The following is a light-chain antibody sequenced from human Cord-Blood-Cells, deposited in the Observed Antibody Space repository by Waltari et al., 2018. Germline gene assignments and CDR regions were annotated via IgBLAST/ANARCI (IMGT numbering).Light chain of an antibody. CDR1: SSNTGSNT. V-gene: IGLV1-44*01. Sequence: QSVLTQPPSASGPPGQRVTISCSGTSSNTGSNTVNWYQQLPGTAPKLLIYSNNQRPSGVPVRFSGSKSGTSASLAISGLQSEDEADYYCAAWDDSLNGVVFGGGTKLTVL. J-gene: IGLJ2*01. CDR3: AAWDDSLNGVV. CDR2: SNN.